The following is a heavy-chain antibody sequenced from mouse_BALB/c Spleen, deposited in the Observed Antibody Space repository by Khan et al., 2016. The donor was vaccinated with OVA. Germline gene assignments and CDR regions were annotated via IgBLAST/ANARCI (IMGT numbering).Heavy chain of an antibody. J-gene: IGHJ2*01. CDR1: GYTFTTYW. CDR3: ARDRIDY. V-gene: IGHV1-7*01. Sequence: VQLQQSGAELAKPGASVKMSCKASGYTFTTYWMHWVKQRPVQGLEWIGYINPTSGYTDYNQKFKDKATLTADKSSSTAYMQLSSLTSDDSAVYYCARDRIDYWGQGTTLTVSS. CDR2: INPTSGYT.